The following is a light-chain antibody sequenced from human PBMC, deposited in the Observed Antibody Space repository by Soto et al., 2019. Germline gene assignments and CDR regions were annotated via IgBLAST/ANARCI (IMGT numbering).Light chain of an antibody. V-gene: IGKV3-20*01. Sequence: EIELTQSPGTLSLSAGERATLSCRASQGVSSNSLGWHQQTAGQAPRLLIYGASYRATGIPDRFSGSGSGTDFTLTISRLEPEDVAVYYCQQYGSAPLTFGRGTKVEIK. CDR3: QQYGSAPLT. CDR2: GAS. J-gene: IGKJ4*02. CDR1: QGVSSNS.